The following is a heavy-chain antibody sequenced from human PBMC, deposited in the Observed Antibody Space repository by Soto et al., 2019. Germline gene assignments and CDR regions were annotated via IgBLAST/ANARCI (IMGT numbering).Heavy chain of an antibody. J-gene: IGHJ5*02. CDR3: ARTGIEYSSSYNWFDP. CDR2: IYYSGNT. CDR1: GGSISSYY. V-gene: IGHV4-59*01. Sequence: SETLSLTFTVSGGSISSYYWSWIRQPPGKGLEWIGYIYYSGNTDYNPSLKSRVSISVDTSKNQVSLKLSSMTAADTAVYYCARTGIEYSSSYNWFDPWGQGALVTVSS. D-gene: IGHD6-6*01.